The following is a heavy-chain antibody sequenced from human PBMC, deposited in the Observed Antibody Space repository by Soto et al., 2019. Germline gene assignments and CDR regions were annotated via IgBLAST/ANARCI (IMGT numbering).Heavy chain of an antibody. CDR2: IIPVFGRV. V-gene: IGHV1-69*01. CDR3: ANSRGGNFLGYHGMDI. J-gene: IGHJ6*02. Sequence: QVQLVQSGPEVKKTGTSVKVSCKASGGTFSSRAISWVRQAPGQGLEWMGGIIPVFGRVNYAEKFQDRVTITADESTGTVYMELSSLRSEDRALYYCANSRGGNFLGYHGMDIWGQGTTVSVSS. D-gene: IGHD1-7*01. CDR1: GGTFSSRA.